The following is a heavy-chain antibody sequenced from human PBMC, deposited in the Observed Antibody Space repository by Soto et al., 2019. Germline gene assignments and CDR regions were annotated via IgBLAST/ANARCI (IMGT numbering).Heavy chain of an antibody. Sequence: QVQLQESGPGLVKPSQTLSLTCTVSGGSISSVDYYWSWIHQPPGKGLEWVGYIYYSGSTYYNPSLKSRVTISVDTSKNQFSLKLSSVTAADTAVYYCARDAAIGSGYYYYCMDVWGQGTTVTVSS. J-gene: IGHJ6*02. V-gene: IGHV4-30-4*01. CDR3: ARDAAIGSGYYYYCMDV. D-gene: IGHD3-16*01. CDR2: IYYSGST. CDR1: GGSISSVDYY.